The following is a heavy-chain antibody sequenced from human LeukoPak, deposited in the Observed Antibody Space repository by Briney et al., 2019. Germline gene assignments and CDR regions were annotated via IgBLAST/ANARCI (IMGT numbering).Heavy chain of an antibody. CDR3: ARDSSSYYMDV. Sequence: VSGPTLVKPTQTLTLTCTFSGFSLSTSGVGVGWIRQPPGKALEWLAFIYWDDDKRYSPSLKSRVTITKDTSKNQVVLTMTNMDPVDTATYYCARDSSSYYMDVWGKGTTVTVSS. D-gene: IGHD6-6*01. V-gene: IGHV2-5*02. J-gene: IGHJ6*03. CDR2: IYWDDDK. CDR1: GFSLSTSGVG.